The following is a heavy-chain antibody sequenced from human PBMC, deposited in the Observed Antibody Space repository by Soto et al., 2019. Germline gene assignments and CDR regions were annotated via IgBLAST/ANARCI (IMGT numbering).Heavy chain of an antibody. J-gene: IGHJ4*02. D-gene: IGHD1-1*01. CDR2: HNGYNGQT. Sequence: ASVKVSCKASENTFSTYLVHWVRQVHGQGLEWMGWHNGYNGQTEYSHKFQGRVTITRDTSAKTAYLELRSLTSEDTAVYYCAGPNERAGLGXWGQGTLVTVSX. CDR3: AGPNERAGLGX. V-gene: IGHV1-3*01. CDR1: ENTFSTYL.